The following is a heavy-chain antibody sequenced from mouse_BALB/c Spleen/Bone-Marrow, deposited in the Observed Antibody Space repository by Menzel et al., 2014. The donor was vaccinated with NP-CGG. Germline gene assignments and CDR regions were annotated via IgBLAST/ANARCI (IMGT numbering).Heavy chain of an antibody. Sequence: QVQLKQSGAELVKPGASVKLSCKASGYTFTSYYMYWVKQRPGQGLEWIGEINPSNGGTNFNEKFKSKATLTVDKSSSTAYMQLSSLTSEDSACYYCTREGDSPFAYWGQGTLVTVSA. J-gene: IGHJ3*01. CDR2: INPSNGGT. CDR1: GYTFTSYY. V-gene: IGHV1S81*02. CDR3: TREGDSPFAY.